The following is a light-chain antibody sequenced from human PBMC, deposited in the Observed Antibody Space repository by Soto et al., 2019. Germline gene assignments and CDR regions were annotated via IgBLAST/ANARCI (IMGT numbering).Light chain of an antibody. Sequence: QSALTQPASVSGSPGQSITISCTGTSSGVGGYNYVSWYQQHPGIAPKLMIYEVSNRPSGVSNRFSGSKSGNTASLTISGLQAEDEADYYCSSYTSSSTVVFGGGTKLTVL. V-gene: IGLV2-14*01. J-gene: IGLJ3*02. CDR1: SSGVGGYNY. CDR3: SSYTSSSTVV. CDR2: EVS.